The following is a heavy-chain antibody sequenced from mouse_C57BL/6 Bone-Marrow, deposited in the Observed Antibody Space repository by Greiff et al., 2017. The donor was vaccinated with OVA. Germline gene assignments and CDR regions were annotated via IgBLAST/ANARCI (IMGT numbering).Heavy chain of an antibody. J-gene: IGHJ3*01. CDR3: ARSWDWFAY. V-gene: IGHV1-82*01. D-gene: IGHD4-1*01. CDR1: GYAFSSSW. CDR2: IYPGDGDT. Sequence: VQGVESGPELVKPGASVKISCKASGYAFSSSWMNWVKQRPGKGLEWIGRIYPGDGDTNYNGKFKGKATLTADKSSSTAYMQLSSLTSEDSAVYFCARSWDWFAYWGQGTLVTVSA.